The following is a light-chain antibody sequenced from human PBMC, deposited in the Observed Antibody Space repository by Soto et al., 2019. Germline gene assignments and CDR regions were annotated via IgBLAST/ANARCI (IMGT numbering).Light chain of an antibody. CDR3: HQFGGSPPSWT. J-gene: IGKJ1*01. Sequence: ESVLTQSPGTLSLSPGERATLSCRASQSVSSNSLAWYQQKPGQAPRLLIYGASSRATGTPDRFSGSGSGTDFTLIISRLEPEDFAVYYCHQFGGSPPSWTFGQGTDVEI. CDR2: GAS. V-gene: IGKV3-20*01. CDR1: QSVSSNS.